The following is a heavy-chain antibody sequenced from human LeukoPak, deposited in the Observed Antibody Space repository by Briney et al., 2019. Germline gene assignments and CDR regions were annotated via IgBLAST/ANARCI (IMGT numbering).Heavy chain of an antibody. V-gene: IGHV3-23*01. D-gene: IGHD2-2*01. CDR1: GFTFSNYA. CDR2: ISGSGGST. CDR3: AKDTPAGFTNWFDP. J-gene: IGHJ5*02. Sequence: GGSLRLSCAASGFTFSNYAMSWVRQAPGKGLEWVSAISGSGGSTYYAGSVKGRFTISRDNSKNTLYLQMNSLRAEDTAVYYCAKDTPAGFTNWFDPWGQGTLVTVSS.